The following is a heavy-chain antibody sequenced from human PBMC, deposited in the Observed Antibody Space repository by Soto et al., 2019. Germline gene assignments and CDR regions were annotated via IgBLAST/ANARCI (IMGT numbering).Heavy chain of an antibody. CDR2: ISSSGSTI. J-gene: IGHJ6*02. V-gene: IGHV3-48*03. D-gene: IGHD3-9*01. Sequence: EVQLVESGGGLVQPGGSLRLSCAASGFTFSSYEMNWVRQAPGKGLEWVSYISSSGSTIYYADSVKGRFTISRDNTKKLLYLQMNSLRAEDTAVYYCARDGTAYYDILTGLPGVDVWGQGTTVTVSS. CDR1: GFTFSSYE. CDR3: ARDGTAYYDILTGLPGVDV.